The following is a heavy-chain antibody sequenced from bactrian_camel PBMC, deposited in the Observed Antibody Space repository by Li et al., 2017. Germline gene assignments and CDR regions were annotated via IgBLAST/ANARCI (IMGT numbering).Heavy chain of an antibody. D-gene: IGHD2*01. CDR1: GNIYSNYC. J-gene: IGHJ7*01. Sequence: HVQLVESGGGSVKSGGSLRLACTASGNIYSNYCLGWFRQAPGQERAGVAAFDNDNRPFYADAVKGRFTISQDNAKNTLYLQMNSLKPEDTAIYYCAARIKRPYGSGGYCGIGVSNMDYWGKGTQVTVS. V-gene: IGHV3S53*01. CDR2: FDNDNRP.